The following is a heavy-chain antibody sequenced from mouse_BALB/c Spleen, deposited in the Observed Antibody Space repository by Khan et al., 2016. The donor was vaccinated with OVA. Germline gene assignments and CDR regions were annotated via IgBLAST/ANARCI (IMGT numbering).Heavy chain of an antibody. J-gene: IGHJ3*01. CDR2: VDPFNGGT. CDR3: TRHGYVAWFAY. V-gene: IGHV1S135*01. CDR1: GYSFTSYY. Sequence: VQLKQSGPELMKPEASVKISCKASGYSFTSYYIHWVKQSHGKSLEWIGYVDPFNGGTSYNQKFKGKATLTVDKSSSTAYMHLSSLTSEDSAVYYCTRHGYVAWFAYWGQGTLVTVSA. D-gene: IGHD2-2*01.